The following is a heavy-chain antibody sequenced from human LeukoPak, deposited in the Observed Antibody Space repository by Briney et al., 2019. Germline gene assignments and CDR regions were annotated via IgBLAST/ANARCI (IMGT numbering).Heavy chain of an antibody. Sequence: SQTLSLTCAVYGGSFSGYYWSWIRQPPGKGLEWIGEINHSGSTNYNPSLKSRVTISVDTSKNQFSLKLSSVTAADTAVYYCARGVLGSRDFWQTPYYYGMDVWGQRTTVTVSS. V-gene: IGHV4-34*01. CDR1: GGSFSGYY. CDR2: INHSGST. J-gene: IGHJ6*02. D-gene: IGHD3-3*01. CDR3: ARGVLGSRDFWQTPYYYGMDV.